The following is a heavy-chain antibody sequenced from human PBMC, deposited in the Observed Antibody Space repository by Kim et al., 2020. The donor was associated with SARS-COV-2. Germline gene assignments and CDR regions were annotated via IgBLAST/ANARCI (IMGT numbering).Heavy chain of an antibody. Sequence: GGSLRLSCAASGFTVSSNYMSWVRQAPGKGLEWVSVIYSGGSTYYADSVKGRFTISRHNSKNTLYLQMNSLRAEDTAVYYCARGGTSIAARPVLDYYYGMDVWGQGTTVTVSS. D-gene: IGHD6-6*01. CDR1: GFTVSSNY. CDR2: IYSGGST. V-gene: IGHV3-53*04. J-gene: IGHJ6*02. CDR3: ARGGTSIAARPVLDYYYGMDV.